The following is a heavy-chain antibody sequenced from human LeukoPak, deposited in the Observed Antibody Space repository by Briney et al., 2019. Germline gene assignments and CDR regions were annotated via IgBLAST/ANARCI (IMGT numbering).Heavy chain of an antibody. V-gene: IGHV3-53*01. CDR1: GFTVSSNY. CDR2: IYSGGST. J-gene: IGHJ1*01. CDR3: ARDQWLALQH. D-gene: IGHD6-19*01. Sequence: GGSLRLSCAASGFTVSSNYMSWVRRAPGKGLEWVSVIYSGGSTYYADSVKGRFTISRDNSKNTLYLQMNSLRAEDTAVYYCARDQWLALQHWGQGTLVTVSS.